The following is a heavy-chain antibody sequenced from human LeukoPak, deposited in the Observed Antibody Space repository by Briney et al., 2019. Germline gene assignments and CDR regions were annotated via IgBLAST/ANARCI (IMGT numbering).Heavy chain of an antibody. D-gene: IGHD2-8*01. J-gene: IGHJ3*02. V-gene: IGHV5-51*01. CDR2: IYPGDSDT. CDR3: ARVGDCTNGVCYAFDI. Sequence: GESLKISCKGSGYSFTSYWIGWVRQMPGKGLEWMGIIYPGDSDTRYSPPFQGQVTISADKSISTAYLQWSSLKASDTAMYYCARVGDCTNGVCYAFDIWGQGTMVTVSS. CDR1: GYSFTSYW.